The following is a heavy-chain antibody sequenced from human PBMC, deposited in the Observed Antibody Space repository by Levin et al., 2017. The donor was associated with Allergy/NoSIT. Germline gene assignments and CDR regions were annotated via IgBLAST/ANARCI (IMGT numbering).Heavy chain of an antibody. J-gene: IGHJ3*02. Sequence: LSLTCEASGFSFSNYGMHWVRQAPGKGLEWVAVISYDGSNKYYVDSVKGRFTIPRDNSKNTLFLEMNSLRSEDTAVYYCAKDNYGSGSYDDAFDIWGQGTMVTVSS. CDR1: GFSFSNYG. CDR3: AKDNYGSGSYDDAFDI. CDR2: ISYDGSNK. V-gene: IGHV3-30*18. D-gene: IGHD3-10*01.